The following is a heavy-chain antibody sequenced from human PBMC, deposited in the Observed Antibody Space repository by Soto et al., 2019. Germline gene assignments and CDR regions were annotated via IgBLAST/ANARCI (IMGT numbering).Heavy chain of an antibody. V-gene: IGHV1-69*06. CDR1: GGTFSSYA. CDR3: ARGSVMGAPDGSFDI. Sequence: SVKVSCKASGGTFSSYAISWVRQAPGQGLEWMGGIIPIFGTANYAQKFQGRVTITADKSTSTAYMEPSSLRSEDTAVYYCARGSVMGAPDGSFDIWGQGTMVTV. D-gene: IGHD1-26*01. CDR2: IIPIFGTA. J-gene: IGHJ3*02.